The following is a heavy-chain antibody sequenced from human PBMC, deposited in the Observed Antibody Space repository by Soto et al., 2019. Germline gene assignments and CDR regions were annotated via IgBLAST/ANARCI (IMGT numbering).Heavy chain of an antibody. Sequence: ASVKVSCKTSGYTFSNYGITWVRQAPGQPLEWLGWISLYSDGTNYAQKFQGRVSMTTDTSTTTAYMELRSLRSDDTAVYYCARDGIAAAGGGMDVWGQGTTVTVSS. J-gene: IGHJ6*02. CDR2: ISLYSDGT. V-gene: IGHV1-18*01. CDR1: GYTFSNYG. CDR3: ARDGIAAAGGGMDV. D-gene: IGHD6-13*01.